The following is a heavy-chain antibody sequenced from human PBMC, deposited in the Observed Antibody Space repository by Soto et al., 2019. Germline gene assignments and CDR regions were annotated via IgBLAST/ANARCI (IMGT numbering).Heavy chain of an antibody. CDR2: ISWNSGSI. J-gene: IGHJ5*02. V-gene: IGHV3-9*01. CDR1: GFTFGDYA. Sequence: PGGSLRLSCASSGFTFGDYAMHWVRQARGKGLEWVSGISWNSGSIGYADSVKGRFTISRDNAKNSLYLQMNTLRAEDTALYYCAKDSGYSGHDHNRFDPWGQGTLVTVSS. CDR3: AKDSGYSGHDHNRFDP. D-gene: IGHD5-12*01.